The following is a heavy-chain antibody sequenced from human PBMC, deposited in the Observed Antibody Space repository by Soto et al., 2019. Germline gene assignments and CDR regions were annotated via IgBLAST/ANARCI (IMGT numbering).Heavy chain of an antibody. Sequence: GGSLRLSWAASGFTFSSYSMNWVRQAPGKGLEWVSYISSSSSTIYYADSVKGRFTISRDNSKNTVYLQMSSLRVEDTAVYYCVKGEYYYDSSGYYPFDYWGQGTLVTVSS. J-gene: IGHJ4*02. CDR2: ISSSSSTI. D-gene: IGHD3-22*01. V-gene: IGHV3-48*01. CDR1: GFTFSSYS. CDR3: VKGEYYYDSSGYYPFDY.